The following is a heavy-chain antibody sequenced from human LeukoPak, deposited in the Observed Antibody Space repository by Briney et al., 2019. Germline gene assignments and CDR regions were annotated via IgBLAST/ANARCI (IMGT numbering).Heavy chain of an antibody. CDR3: ARDLSYQPLPVGY. CDR2: INPNSGGT. D-gene: IGHD2-2*01. J-gene: IGHJ4*02. CDR1: GYTFTGYY. V-gene: IGHV1-2*02. Sequence: GASVKVSCKASGYTFTGYYMHWVRQAPGQGLEWMGWINPNSGGTNYAQKFQGRVTMTRDPSISTAYMELSRLRSDDTAVYYCARDLSYQPLPVGYWGQGTLVTVSS.